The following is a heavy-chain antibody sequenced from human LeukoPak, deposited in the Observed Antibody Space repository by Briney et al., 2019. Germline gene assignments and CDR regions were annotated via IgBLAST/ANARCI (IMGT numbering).Heavy chain of an antibody. CDR3: ARSFGNYYGSGSISGFDY. Sequence: SETLSLTCVVSGGSISDSFEHYWSWVRQPPGKGFEWIAEVHHTGRTIYSPSFARRVTISADTSKNQVSLKLTSVTAADTAVYYCARSFGNYYGSGSISGFDYWGQGTLVTVSS. D-gene: IGHD3-10*01. CDR1: GGSISDSFEHY. J-gene: IGHJ4*02. CDR2: VHHTGRT. V-gene: IGHV4-4*02.